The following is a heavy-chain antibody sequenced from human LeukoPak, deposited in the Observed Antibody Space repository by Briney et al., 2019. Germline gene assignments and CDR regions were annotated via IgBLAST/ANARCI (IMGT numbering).Heavy chain of an antibody. V-gene: IGHV4-39*07. J-gene: IGHJ4*02. CDR2: IYYSGNT. D-gene: IGHD3-10*01. Sequence: SETLSLTCTVPGGSISSSNSYWGWIRQPPGKGLEWIGSIYYSGNTYYNASLKSQVSISIDTSKNQFSLKLSSVTAADTAVYYCASCPWFGEDVGYWGQGTLVTVSS. CDR3: ASCPWFGEDVGY. CDR1: GGSISSSNSY.